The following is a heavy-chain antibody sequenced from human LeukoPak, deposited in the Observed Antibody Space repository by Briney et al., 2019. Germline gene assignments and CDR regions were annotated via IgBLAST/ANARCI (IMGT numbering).Heavy chain of an antibody. CDR3: ARRWGLGYYYMDV. CDR2: ISSSSSYI. CDR1: GFTFSSYS. D-gene: IGHD3-16*01. J-gene: IGHJ6*03. V-gene: IGHV3-21*01. Sequence: GGSLRLSCAASGFTFSSYSMNWVRQAPGKGLEWVSSISSSSSYIYYADSVKGRFTISRDNAKNSLYLQMNSLRAEDTAVYYCARRWGLGYYYMDVWGKGTTVTVSS.